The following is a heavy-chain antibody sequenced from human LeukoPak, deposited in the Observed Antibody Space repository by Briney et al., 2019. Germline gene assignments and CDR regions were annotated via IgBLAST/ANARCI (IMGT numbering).Heavy chain of an antibody. CDR1: GFTFSSYG. J-gene: IGHJ4*02. V-gene: IGHV3-23*01. CDR3: AKDRSPLTVTYNSFDS. D-gene: IGHD4-17*01. CDR2: LSGSGGGT. Sequence: GGSLRLSCAASGFTFSSYGVSWVRQAPGKGLEWVSTLSGSGGGTYYADSVKGRFTISRDNFKNTLYLQMNSLRAEDTAVYYCAKDRSPLTVTYNSFDSWGQGTLVTVSS.